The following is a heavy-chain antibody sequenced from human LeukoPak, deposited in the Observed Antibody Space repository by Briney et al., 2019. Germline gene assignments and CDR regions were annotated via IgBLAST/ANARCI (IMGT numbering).Heavy chain of an antibody. J-gene: IGHJ3*02. D-gene: IGHD1-26*01. CDR3: AADPWEIDAFDI. V-gene: IGHV1-58*02. CDR2: IVVGSGNT. Sequence: SVKVSCKASGFTFTSSAMQWVRQARGQRLEWIGWIVVGSGNTNYAQKFQERVTITRDMSTSTAYMELSSLRSEDTAVYYYAADPWEIDAFDIWGQGTMVTVSS. CDR1: GFTFTSSA.